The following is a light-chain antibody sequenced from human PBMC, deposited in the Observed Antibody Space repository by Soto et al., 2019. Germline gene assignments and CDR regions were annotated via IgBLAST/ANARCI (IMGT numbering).Light chain of an antibody. V-gene: IGLV2-14*01. CDR2: EVN. J-gene: IGLJ1*01. CDR3: SSCTSSSTLLYV. CDR1: SSDVGYYNY. Sequence: QSALTQHASVSGSPGQSITTSCTGTSSDVGYYNYVSWYRQHPGKAPGLMIYEVNNRPSGVSNRFSGSKSGNTASLTISGLQAEDEADYYCSSCTSSSTLLYVFGTGTKVTVL.